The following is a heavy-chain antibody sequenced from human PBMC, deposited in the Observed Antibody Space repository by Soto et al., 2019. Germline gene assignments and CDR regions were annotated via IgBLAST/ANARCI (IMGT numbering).Heavy chain of an antibody. V-gene: IGHV1-24*01. CDR3: ATSGCSGGSCYSVLALDV. Sequence: ASVKVACKVSGYTLTELSVHWVRQAPGKGLEWMGGFDPEDGETIYARKFQGRVTMTEDTSTDTAYMELSSLRSEDTAVYYCATSGCSGGSCYSVLALDVWGKGTTVTVSS. J-gene: IGHJ6*04. D-gene: IGHD2-15*01. CDR1: GYTLTELS. CDR2: FDPEDGET.